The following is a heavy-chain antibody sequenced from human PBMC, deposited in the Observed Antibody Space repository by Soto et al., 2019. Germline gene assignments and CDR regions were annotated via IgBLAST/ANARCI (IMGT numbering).Heavy chain of an antibody. V-gene: IGHV3-30-3*02. CDR3: AKSVDTAMDPRVYYYYYMDV. CDR1: GFTFSSYA. J-gene: IGHJ6*03. CDR2: ISYDGSNK. Sequence: GGSLRLSCAASGFTFSSYAMHWVRQAPGKGLEWVAVISYDGSNKYYADSVKGRFTISRDNSKNTLYLQMNSLRAEDTAVYYCAKSVDTAMDPRVYYYYYMDVWGKGTTVTVSS. D-gene: IGHD5-18*01.